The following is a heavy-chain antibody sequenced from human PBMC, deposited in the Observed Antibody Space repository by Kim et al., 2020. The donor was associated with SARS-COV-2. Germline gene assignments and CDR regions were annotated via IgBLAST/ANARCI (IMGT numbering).Heavy chain of an antibody. D-gene: IGHD3-10*01. Sequence: APVKGRFTISRDDSKHTLYLQMNSLKAEDTAVYYCTKSPGFGELTYYFDYWGQGTLVTVSS. J-gene: IGHJ4*02. V-gene: IGHV3-15*01. CDR3: TKSPGFGELTYYFDY.